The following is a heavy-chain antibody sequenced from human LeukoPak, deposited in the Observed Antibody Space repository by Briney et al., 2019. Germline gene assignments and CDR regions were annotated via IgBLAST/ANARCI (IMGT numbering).Heavy chain of an antibody. CDR2: INAGNGNT. J-gene: IGHJ4*02. D-gene: IGHD2-15*01. CDR3: ARSRYCSGGSCYSGDY. Sequence: EASVKVSCTASGYTFTSYAMHWVRQAPRHRLEWMGWINAGNGNTKYSQKFQGRVTITRDTSASTAYMELSSLRSEDMAVYYCARSRYCSGGSCYSGDYWGQGTLVTVSS. V-gene: IGHV1-3*01. CDR1: GYTFTSYA.